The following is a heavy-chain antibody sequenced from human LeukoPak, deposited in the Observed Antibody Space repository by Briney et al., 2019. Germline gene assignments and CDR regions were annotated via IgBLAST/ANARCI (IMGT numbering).Heavy chain of an antibody. D-gene: IGHD5-12*01. CDR2: IRYDGSNK. CDR1: GFTFSRYG. CDR3: AKDTGSGYDYFSYYFDY. J-gene: IGHJ4*02. Sequence: PGGSLRLSCAASGFTFSRYGMHWVRQAPGKGLEWVAFIRYDGSNKNYVDSVRGRFTISRDNSKNTLYLEMNSLRAEDTAVYYCAKDTGSGYDYFSYYFDYWGQGTLVTVSS. V-gene: IGHV3-30*02.